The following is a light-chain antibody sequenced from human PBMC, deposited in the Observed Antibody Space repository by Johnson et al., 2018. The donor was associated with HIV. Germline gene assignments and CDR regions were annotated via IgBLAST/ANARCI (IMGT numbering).Light chain of an antibody. CDR3: GTWDSSLSAFYV. V-gene: IGLV1-51*02. Sequence: QSALTQPPSVSAAPGQKVTISCSGGTSNIGNNYVSWYQHLPGTAPKLLIYENNKRPSGIPDRFSGSKSGTSATLGITGLQTGDEADYYCGTWDSSLSAFYVFGTGTKVTVL. J-gene: IGLJ1*01. CDR1: TSNIGNNY. CDR2: ENN.